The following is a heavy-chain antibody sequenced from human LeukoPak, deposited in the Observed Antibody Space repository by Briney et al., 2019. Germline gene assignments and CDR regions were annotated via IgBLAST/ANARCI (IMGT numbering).Heavy chain of an antibody. V-gene: IGHV3-20*04. CDR3: ARLGGPDYYFYYYMDV. D-gene: IGHD1-26*01. CDR1: GFTFDDFG. J-gene: IGHJ6*03. CDR2: VNWNGDGT. Sequence: GGSLRLSCAASGFTFDDFGMSWVRQAPGKGLEWVSGVNWNGDGTGYADSVEGRFTISRVNANNSLYLQMNSLRVEDTALYYCARLGGPDYYFYYYMDVWGKGTTVTVSS.